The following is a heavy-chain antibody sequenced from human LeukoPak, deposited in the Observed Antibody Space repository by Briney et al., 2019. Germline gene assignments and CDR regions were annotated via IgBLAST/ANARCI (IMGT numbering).Heavy chain of an antibody. D-gene: IGHD3-10*02. Sequence: SETLSLTCIVSGGSISSNSYYWGWIRQSPGKGLEWIGSFYYSGSTYYNPSLKSRVTISVDTSKNQFSLNLSSVTAADTAVYYCARGVRDYGMDVWGQGTTVTVSS. V-gene: IGHV4-39*01. CDR2: FYYSGST. CDR1: GGSISSNSYY. J-gene: IGHJ6*02. CDR3: ARGVRDYGMDV.